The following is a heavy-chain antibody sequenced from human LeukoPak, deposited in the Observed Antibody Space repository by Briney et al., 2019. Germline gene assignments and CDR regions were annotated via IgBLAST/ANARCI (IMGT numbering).Heavy chain of an antibody. V-gene: IGHV4-59*08. CDR2: IYYSGST. J-gene: IGHJ4*02. CDR1: GGSISSYY. CDR3: ARSDQGFDY. D-gene: IGHD2-2*01. Sequence: PSETLSLTCTVSGGSISSYYWSWIRQPPGKGLEWIGYIYYSGSTNYNPSLKSRVTISVDTSKNQFSLKLSSVTAADTAVYYCARSDQGFDYWGQGTLVTVSS.